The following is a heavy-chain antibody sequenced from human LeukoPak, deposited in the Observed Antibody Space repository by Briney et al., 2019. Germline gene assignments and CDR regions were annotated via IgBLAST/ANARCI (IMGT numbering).Heavy chain of an antibody. CDR3: ARGSESDSDNWFDP. J-gene: IGHJ5*02. Sequence: SETLSLTCIVSGGSISSYYWSWIRQPPGKGLEWIGYIYYSGSTNYNPPLKSRVTISVDTSKHQFSLKLSSVTAADTAVYHCARGSESDSDNWFDPWGQGTLVTVSS. CDR1: GGSISSYY. D-gene: IGHD2-21*01. V-gene: IGHV4-59*01. CDR2: IYYSGST.